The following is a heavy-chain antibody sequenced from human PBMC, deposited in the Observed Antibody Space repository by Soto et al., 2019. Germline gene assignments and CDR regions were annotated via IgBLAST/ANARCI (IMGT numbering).Heavy chain of an antibody. J-gene: IGHJ4*02. CDR1: GCYISSYY. CDR2: IDYSGST. Sequence: QVQMQESGPGLVKPSETLSLTCSVSGCYISSYYWSWIRQPPGKGLEWIGDIDYSGSTNYNPSLKSRVTISVDTSKNQFSLKLSSVTAADTAVYYCARSDGRYWGQGTLVTFSS. CDR3: ARSDGRY. V-gene: IGHV4-59*01.